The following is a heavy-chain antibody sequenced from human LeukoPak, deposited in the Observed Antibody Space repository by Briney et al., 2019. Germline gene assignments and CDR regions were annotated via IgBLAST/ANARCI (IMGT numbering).Heavy chain of an antibody. V-gene: IGHV3-74*01. CDR3: ARERFRGGEGAFDI. D-gene: IGHD3-16*01. J-gene: IGHJ3*02. Sequence: PGGSLRLSCAASGFTFSNYWMHWVRQAPGKGLVWVSCINNDGSSTDYADSVKGRFTISRDNSKNTLYLQMNSLRAEDTAVYYCARERFRGGEGAFDIWGQGTMVTVSS. CDR2: INNDGSST. CDR1: GFTFSNYW.